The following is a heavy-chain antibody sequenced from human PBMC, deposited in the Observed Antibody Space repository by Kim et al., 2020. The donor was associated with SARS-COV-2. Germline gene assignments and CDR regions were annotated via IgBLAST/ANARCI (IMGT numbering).Heavy chain of an antibody. V-gene: IGHV4-31*02. D-gene: IGHD5-18*01. J-gene: IGHJ4*02. Sequence: PSPRGRVTMSVDTSKNQFSLKLSSVTAADTAVYYCARRGYSYGWEYYFDYWGQGTLVTVSS. CDR3: ARRGYSYGWEYYFDY.